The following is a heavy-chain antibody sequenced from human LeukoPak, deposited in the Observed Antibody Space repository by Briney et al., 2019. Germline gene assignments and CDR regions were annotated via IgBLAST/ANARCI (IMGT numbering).Heavy chain of an antibody. D-gene: IGHD5-18*01. V-gene: IGHV3-30*18. CDR3: AKDLDTAMVYYYYGMDV. CDR2: ISYDGSNK. J-gene: IGHJ6*04. Sequence: GGSLRLSRAASGFTSSSYGMHWVRQAPGKGLEWVAVISYDGSNKYYADSVKGRFTISRDNSKNTLYLQMNSLRAEDTAVYYCAKDLDTAMVYYYYGMDVWGKGTTVTVSS. CDR1: GFTSSSYG.